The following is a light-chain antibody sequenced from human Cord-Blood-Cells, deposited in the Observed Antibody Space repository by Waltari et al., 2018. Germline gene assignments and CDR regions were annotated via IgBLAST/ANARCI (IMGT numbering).Light chain of an antibody. J-gene: IGLJ2*01. V-gene: IGLV2-23*02. CDR1: SSDVGSYNL. CDR3: CSYAGSSTV. Sequence: QSALTQPASVLCSPRQAITISCTGTSSDVGSYNLVSWYQQHPGNAPKLMIYEVSKRPSGVSNRFSGSKSGNTAYLTISGLQAEDEADYYCCSYAGSSTVFGGGTKLTVL. CDR2: EVS.